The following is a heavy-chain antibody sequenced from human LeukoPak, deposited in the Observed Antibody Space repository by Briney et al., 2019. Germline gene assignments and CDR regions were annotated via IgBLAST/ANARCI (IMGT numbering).Heavy chain of an antibody. CDR1: GGSISNYY. D-gene: IGHD5-24*01. Sequence: SETLSLTCTVSGGSISNYYWSWIRQSPEKGLEWIGYIHDSGSTNYNPSLKSRVTISVDTPKNQFSLKLSSVTAADTAVYYCARLDAAAGRYLQFFYWGQGTLVTVSS. CDR3: ARLDAAAGRYLQFFY. V-gene: IGHV4-59*08. CDR2: IHDSGST. J-gene: IGHJ4*02.